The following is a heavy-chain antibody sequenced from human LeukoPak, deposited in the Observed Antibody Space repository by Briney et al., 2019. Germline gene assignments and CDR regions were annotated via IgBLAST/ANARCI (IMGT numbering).Heavy chain of an antibody. CDR2: INWNGGST. D-gene: IGHD4-17*01. V-gene: IGHV3-20*01. CDR1: GFTFDDYG. CDR3: ARGGGDRTLYYFDY. Sequence: GGSLRLSCAASGFTFDDYGMSWVRQAPGKGLEWVSGINWNGGSTGYADSVKGRFTISRDNAKNSLYLQMNSLRAEDTALYHCARGGGDRTLYYFDYWGQGTLATVSS. J-gene: IGHJ4*02.